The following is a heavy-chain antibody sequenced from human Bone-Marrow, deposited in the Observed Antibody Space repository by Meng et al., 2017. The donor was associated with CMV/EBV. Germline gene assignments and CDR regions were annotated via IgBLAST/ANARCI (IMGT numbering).Heavy chain of an antibody. CDR3: ARALKYCSSTSCRQPLGY. J-gene: IGHJ4*02. CDR1: GYTFTSYD. D-gene: IGHD2-2*01. V-gene: IGHV1-18*01. Sequence: ASVKVSCKASGYTFTSYDINWVRQATGQGLEWMGWISAYNGNTNYAQKLQGRVTMTTDTSTSTAYMELRSLRSDDTAVYYCARALKYCSSTSCRQPLGYWGQGTLVTVSS. CDR2: ISAYNGNT.